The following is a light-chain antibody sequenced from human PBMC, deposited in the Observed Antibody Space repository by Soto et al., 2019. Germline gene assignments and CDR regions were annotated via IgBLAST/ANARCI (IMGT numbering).Light chain of an antibody. V-gene: IGKV1-39*01. Sequence: DIQMTQSPPPLSASVGDRVTITCRTSETIYTYMSWYQQKPGKAPKLLIYAASRLQSGVPSRFSGSGSGTDFTLTISSLQPEDFATYYCQQSYNTPPWTFGQGTKVDIK. J-gene: IGKJ1*01. CDR2: AAS. CDR3: QQSYNTPPWT. CDR1: ETIYTY.